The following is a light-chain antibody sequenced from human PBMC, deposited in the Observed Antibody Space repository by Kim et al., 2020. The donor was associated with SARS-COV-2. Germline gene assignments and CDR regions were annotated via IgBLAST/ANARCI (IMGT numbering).Light chain of an antibody. CDR1: KLGDKY. CDR2: QDR. V-gene: IGLV3-1*01. J-gene: IGLJ3*02. CDR3: QAWDSSTWV. Sequence: VSPGQTASITCTGDKLGDKYACWYQQKPGQAPVLVIYQDRKRPSCIPERFSGSNSGNTATLTISGTQAMDEADYYCQAWDSSTWVFGGGTQLTVL.